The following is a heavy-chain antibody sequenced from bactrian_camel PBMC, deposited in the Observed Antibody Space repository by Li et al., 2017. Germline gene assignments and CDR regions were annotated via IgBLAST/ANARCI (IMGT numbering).Heavy chain of an antibody. D-gene: IGHD1*01. Sequence: HVQLVESGGGMVQPGASLRLSCVASGFTFSRTYYMSWVRQAPGKGPEWVSSISNDGRTTYDADFEKGRFAISRDNAKNTLYLQLNSLKTEDMAMYYCAKDACGDGNCGWSHNNAWGQGTQVTVS. CDR3: AKDACGDGNCGWSHNNA. V-gene: IGHV3S33*01. CDR2: ISNDGRTT. CDR1: GFTFSRTYY. J-gene: IGHJ6*01.